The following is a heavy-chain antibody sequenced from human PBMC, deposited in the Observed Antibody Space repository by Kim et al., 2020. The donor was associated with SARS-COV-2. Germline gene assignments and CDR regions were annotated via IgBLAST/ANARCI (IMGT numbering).Heavy chain of an antibody. Sequence: SETLSLTCAVYGGSFSGYYWSWIRQPPGKGLEWIGEINHSGSTNYNPSLKSRVTISVDTSKNQFSLKLSSVTAAYTAVYYCARLYSSSWYSNYYYGMDV. V-gene: IGHV4-34*01. J-gene: IGHJ6*01. D-gene: IGHD6-13*01. CDR2: INHSGST. CDR3: ARLYSSSWYSNYYYGMDV. CDR1: GGSFSGYY.